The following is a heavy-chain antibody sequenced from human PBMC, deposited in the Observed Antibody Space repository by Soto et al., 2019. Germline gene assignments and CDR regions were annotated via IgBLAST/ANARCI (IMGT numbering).Heavy chain of an antibody. CDR3: ARHGNWNGFDD. J-gene: IGHJ4*02. Sequence: GEPPEVSWKGSRCSCTSYSISRVRQMPGKGLEWMGRIDPSDSYTNYSPSFQGHVTTSANKSISISYLQWSGLKASATAMYYCARHGNWNGFDDWGQGTLVTVSS. CDR2: IDPSDSYT. CDR1: RCSCTSYS. V-gene: IGHV5-10-1*01. D-gene: IGHD1-20*01.